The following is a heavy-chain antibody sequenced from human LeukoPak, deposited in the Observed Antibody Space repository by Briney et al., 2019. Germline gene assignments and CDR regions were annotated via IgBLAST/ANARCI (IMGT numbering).Heavy chain of an antibody. CDR3: ARGLAVAGTGIQH. J-gene: IGHJ1*01. D-gene: IGHD6-19*01. CDR2: ISSGGSTI. V-gene: IGHV3-11*01. CDR1: GFTFSDYY. Sequence: PGGSLRLSCAASGFTFSDYYMSWIRQAPGKGLEWISYISSGGSTIYYADSVRGQFTISRDNAKKSLYLQMNSLRAEDTAVYYCARGLAVAGTGIQHWGQGTLVTVSS.